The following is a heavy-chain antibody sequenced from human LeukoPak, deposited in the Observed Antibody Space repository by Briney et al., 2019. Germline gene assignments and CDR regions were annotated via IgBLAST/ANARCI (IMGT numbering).Heavy chain of an antibody. CDR3: AKDIEYDILTSNWFDP. J-gene: IGHJ5*02. CDR1: GFTFDDYA. CDR2: ISWNSGSI. D-gene: IGHD3-9*01. V-gene: IGHV3-9*01. Sequence: GGSLRLSCAASGFTFDDYAMHWVRHAPGKGLEWVSGISWNSGSIGYADSVKGRFTISRDNAKNSLYLQMNSLRAEDTALYYCAKDIEYDILTSNWFDPWGQGTLVTVSS.